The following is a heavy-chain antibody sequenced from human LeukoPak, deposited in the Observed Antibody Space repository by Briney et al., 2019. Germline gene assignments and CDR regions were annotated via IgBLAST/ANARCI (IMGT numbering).Heavy chain of an antibody. CDR1: GGSISSYY. CDR3: ARERGEMGDNPPYYFDY. J-gene: IGHJ4*02. V-gene: IGHV4-4*07. CDR2: IYTSGST. D-gene: IGHD5-24*01. Sequence: SETLSLTCTVSGGSISSYYWSWIRQPPGKGLEWIGRIYTSGSTNYNPSLKSRVTMSVDTSKNQFSLKLSSVTAADTAVYYCARERGEMGDNPPYYFDYWGQGTLVTVSS.